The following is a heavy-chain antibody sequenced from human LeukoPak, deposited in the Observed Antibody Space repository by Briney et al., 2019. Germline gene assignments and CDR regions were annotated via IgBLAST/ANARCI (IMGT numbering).Heavy chain of an antibody. V-gene: IGHV3-11*04. CDR1: GFTLTDNY. CDR2: INNVGNII. CDR3: TRYDNSGWYKGIDY. D-gene: IGHD6-19*01. Sequence: GGSLRLSCAASGFTLTDNYMSWIRQAPGKGLEWVAYINNVGNIIYYADSVKGRFTISRDNAKNSLYLQMNSLRAEDTAVYYCTRYDNSGWYKGIDYWGQGTLVTVSS. J-gene: IGHJ4*02.